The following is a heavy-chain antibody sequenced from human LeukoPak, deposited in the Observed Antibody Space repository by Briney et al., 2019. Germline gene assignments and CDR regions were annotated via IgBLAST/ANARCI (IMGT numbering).Heavy chain of an antibody. Sequence: PSETLSLTCSLSGGSITNYYWSWIRQPPGKGLEWIAWIYSSGNTDYNPALKSRVTISFGTSNNQFSLRLTSMTTSDTAVYYCASAGEYSGAGPSWAFDICGQGTMVTVSS. CDR3: ASAGEYSGAGPSWAFDI. V-gene: IGHV4-4*09. CDR1: GGSITNYY. CDR2: IYSSGNT. D-gene: IGHD2-21*01. J-gene: IGHJ3*02.